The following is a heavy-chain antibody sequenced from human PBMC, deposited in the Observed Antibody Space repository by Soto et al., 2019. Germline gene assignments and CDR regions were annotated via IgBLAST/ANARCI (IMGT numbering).Heavy chain of an antibody. Sequence: QITLKESGPTLVKPTQTLTLTCTFSGFSLSTSGVGVGWIRQPPGKALEWLALIYWDDAKHYSPSLKSRLTITKDPSKNQVGHTMTQMDPGDTAKFYCAHKGGGDRILDYWGQGTLVTVSS. CDR3: AHKGGGDRILDY. V-gene: IGHV2-5*02. CDR2: IYWDDAK. D-gene: IGHD3-16*01. CDR1: GFSLSTSGVG. J-gene: IGHJ4*02.